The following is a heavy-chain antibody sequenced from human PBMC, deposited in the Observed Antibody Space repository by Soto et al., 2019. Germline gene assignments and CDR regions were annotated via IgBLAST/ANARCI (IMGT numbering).Heavy chain of an antibody. CDR2: ISYDVSNK. CDR3: ATNHPDSSDAFDI. D-gene: IGHD3-22*01. J-gene: IGHJ3*02. V-gene: IGHV3-30-3*01. Sequence: PGGSLRLSCAASGFTFSSYAMHWVRQAPGKGLEWVAVISYDVSNKYYADSVKGRFTISRDNSKNTLYLQMNSLRAEDTAVYYCATNHPDSSDAFDIWGQGTMVTVSS. CDR1: GFTFSSYA.